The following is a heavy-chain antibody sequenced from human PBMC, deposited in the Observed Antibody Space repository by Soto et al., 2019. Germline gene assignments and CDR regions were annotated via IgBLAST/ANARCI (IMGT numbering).Heavy chain of an antibody. CDR2: ISGSTTYI. CDR1: GFTFSSYT. V-gene: IGHV3-21*01. CDR3: ARDSSGYSGSLPYYRMDV. Sequence: PGGSLRLSCAASGFTFSSYTMNWVRQAPGKGLEWVSSISGSTTYIYYADSVKGRFSISRDNAKNSLYLQMNSLRAEDTAVYYCARDSSGYSGSLPYYRMDVWGQGTTVTVSS. D-gene: IGHD5-12*01. J-gene: IGHJ6*02.